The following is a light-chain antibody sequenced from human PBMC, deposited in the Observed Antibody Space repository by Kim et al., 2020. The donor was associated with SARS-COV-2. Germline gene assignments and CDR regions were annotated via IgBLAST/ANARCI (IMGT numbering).Light chain of an antibody. V-gene: IGLV2-8*01. Sequence: GQSVTIPCTGTSSDIGGYNFVAWYQQHPGKAPKVMIYEVNKRPSGVPDRFSGSKSGNTASLTVSGLQAEDEAEYYCSSYAGRQNLVFGGGTQLTVL. CDR2: EVN. CDR3: SSYAGRQNLV. CDR1: SSDIGGYNF. J-gene: IGLJ2*01.